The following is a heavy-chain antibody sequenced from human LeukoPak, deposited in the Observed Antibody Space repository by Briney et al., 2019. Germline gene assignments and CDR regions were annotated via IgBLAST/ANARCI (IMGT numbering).Heavy chain of an antibody. V-gene: IGHV4-34*01. J-gene: IGHJ4*02. D-gene: IGHD6-6*01. CDR2: INHSGST. CDR1: GGSFSGHY. Sequence: PETLSLTCAVYGGSFSGHYWSWIRQPPGKGLEWIGEINHSGSTNYNPSLKSRVTISIDTSKNQFSLKLSSVTAADTAVYYCAREEQLVFDSWGQGTLVTVSS. CDR3: AREEQLVFDS.